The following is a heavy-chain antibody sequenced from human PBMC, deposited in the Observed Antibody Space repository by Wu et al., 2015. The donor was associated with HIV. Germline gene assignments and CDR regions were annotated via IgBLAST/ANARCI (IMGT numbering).Heavy chain of an antibody. V-gene: IGHV1-18*01. D-gene: IGHD3-22*01. J-gene: IGHJ3*02. CDR3: ASSSYYYDSSGYYPDDAFDI. CDR2: AYNGNT. CDR1: GYTFTNYG. Sequence: QVQLVQSGAEVKKPGASVKVSCKASGYTFTNYGISAYNGNTNYAQKLQGRVTMTTDTSTSTAYMELRSLRSDDTAVYYCASSSYYYDSSGYYPDDAFDIWGQGTMVTVSS.